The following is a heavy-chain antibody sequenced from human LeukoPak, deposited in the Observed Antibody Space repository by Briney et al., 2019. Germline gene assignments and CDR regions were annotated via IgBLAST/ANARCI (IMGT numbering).Heavy chain of an antibody. CDR2: ITPQSGGT. J-gene: IGHJ6*02. D-gene: IGHD3-10*01. V-gene: IGHV1-2*02. CDR1: GYTFNRYY. CDR3: ARAPPLAGFGELYYAGMDV. Sequence: HGLSVKLSCKASGYTFNRYYMHWVRQAPGQGLEWMGWITPQSGGTNYAQTFQGRVTMTRDTSISTAYMELSRLRSDDTAVYYCARAPPLAGFGELYYAGMDVWGQGTTVT.